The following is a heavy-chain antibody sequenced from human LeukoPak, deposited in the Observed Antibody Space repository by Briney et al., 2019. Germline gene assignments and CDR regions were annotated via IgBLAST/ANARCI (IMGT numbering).Heavy chain of an antibody. CDR3: ARDPLESGGDCYGGGPYHHGMDV. J-gene: IGHJ6*02. V-gene: IGHV3-48*04. CDR1: GFTFRSFA. CDR2: ISGSSNTI. Sequence: PGGSLRLSCAASGFTFRSFAMNWVRQTPGKGLEWVSYISGSSNTIYYADSVKGRFTISRDNAKNSLYLQMNSLRAEDTAVYYCARDPLESGGDCYGGGPYHHGMDVWGQGTTVTVSS. D-gene: IGHD2-21*02.